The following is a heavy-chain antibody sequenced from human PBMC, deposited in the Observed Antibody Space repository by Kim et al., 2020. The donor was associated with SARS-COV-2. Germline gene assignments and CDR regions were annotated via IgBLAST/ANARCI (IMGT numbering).Heavy chain of an antibody. V-gene: IGHV5-51*01. J-gene: IGHJ6*02. CDR3: AREGGGMDV. CDR2: DT. Sequence: DTRYSPSFQGQVTISADKSISTAYLQWSSLKASDTAMYYCAREGGGMDVWGQGTTVTVSS.